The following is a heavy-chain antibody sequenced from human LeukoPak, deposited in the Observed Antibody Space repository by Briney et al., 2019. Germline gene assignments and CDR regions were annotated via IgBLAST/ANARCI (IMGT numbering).Heavy chain of an antibody. CDR3: AKDKRAGPYGVDY. CDR1: GFAFSSYA. D-gene: IGHD2-8*01. CDR2: SSGGGGST. V-gene: IGHV3-23*01. J-gene: IGHJ4*02. Sequence: GGSLRLSCAASGFAFSSYAMSWVRQTPGKGLEWVSASSGGGGSTYYADSVKGRFTISRDNSKNTLFLQMNSLRAEDTAVYYCAKDKRAGPYGVDYWGQGTLVTVSS.